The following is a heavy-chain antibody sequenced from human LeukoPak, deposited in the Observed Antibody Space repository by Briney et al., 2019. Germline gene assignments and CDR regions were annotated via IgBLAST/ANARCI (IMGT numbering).Heavy chain of an antibody. CDR3: ARLSTVTTEVNDAFDI. CDR1: GGSISSSNW. J-gene: IGHJ3*02. D-gene: IGHD4-17*01. CDR2: IYHSGST. V-gene: IGHV4-4*02. Sequence: PSETLSLTCAVSGGSISSSNWWSWVRQPPGKGLEWIGEIYHSGSTNYNPSLKSRVTISVDKSKNQFSLKLSSVTAADTAVYYCARLSTVTTEVNDAFDIWGQGTMVTVSS.